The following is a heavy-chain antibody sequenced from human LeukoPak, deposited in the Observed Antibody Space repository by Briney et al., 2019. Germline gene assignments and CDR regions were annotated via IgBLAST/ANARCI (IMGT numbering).Heavy chain of an antibody. J-gene: IGHJ4*02. Sequence: SETLSLTCTVSGGPISSYYWSWIRQPPGKGLEWIGYIYYSGSTNYNPSLKSRVTISVDTSKNQFSLKLSSVTAADTAVYYCARAVAGSGYFDYWGQGTLVTVSS. CDR1: GGPISSYY. V-gene: IGHV4-59*01. CDR2: IYYSGST. CDR3: ARAVAGSGYFDY. D-gene: IGHD6-19*01.